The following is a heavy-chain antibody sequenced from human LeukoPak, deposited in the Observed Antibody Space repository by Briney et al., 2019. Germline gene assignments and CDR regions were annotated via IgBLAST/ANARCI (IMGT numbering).Heavy chain of an antibody. CDR2: IISILGIA. CDR3: ARPRGDGYNYPLYYYYYGMDV. J-gene: IGHJ6*02. Sequence: SVKVSCKASGGTFSSYAISWVRQAPGQGLEWMGRIISILGIANYAQKFQGRVTITADKSTSTAYMELSSLRSEDTAVYYCARPRGDGYNYPLYYYYYGMDVWGQGTTVTVSS. V-gene: IGHV1-69*04. D-gene: IGHD5-24*01. CDR1: GGTFSSYA.